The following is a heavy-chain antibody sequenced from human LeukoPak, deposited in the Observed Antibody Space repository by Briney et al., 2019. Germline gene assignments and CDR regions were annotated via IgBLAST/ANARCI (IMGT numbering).Heavy chain of an antibody. CDR1: GFTFSSYA. D-gene: IGHD6-13*01. Sequence: PGGSLRLSCAASGFTFSSYAMHWVRQAPGKGLEWVAVISYDGSNKYYADSVKGRFTISRDNSKNTLYLQMNSLRAEDTAVYYCAKERGYSSSWYGGVDYWGQGTLVTVSS. CDR2: ISYDGSNK. CDR3: AKERGYSSSWYGGVDY. V-gene: IGHV3-30*04. J-gene: IGHJ4*02.